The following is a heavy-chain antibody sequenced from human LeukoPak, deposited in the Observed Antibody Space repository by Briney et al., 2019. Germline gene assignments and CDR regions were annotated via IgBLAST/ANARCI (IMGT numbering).Heavy chain of an antibody. CDR1: GGTFNNYG. D-gene: IGHD3-3*01. J-gene: IGHJ5*02. CDR2: ISANSGST. Sequence: ASVKVSCKASGGTFNNYGISWVRQAPGQGLEWIGWISANSGSTKFAQKVQGRITMTTDTSTSTAYMELRSLRSDDTAIYYCARDRHYDASTVFDPWGQGTLVTVSS. V-gene: IGHV1-18*01. CDR3: ARDRHYDASTVFDP.